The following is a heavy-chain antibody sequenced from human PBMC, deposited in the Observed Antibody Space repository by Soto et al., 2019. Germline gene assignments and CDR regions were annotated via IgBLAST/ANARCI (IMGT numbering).Heavy chain of an antibody. Sequence: GGSLRLSCAASGFTFSSYAMSWVRQAPGKGLEWVSTISSSGGSTYYADSVKGRFTISRDNSKNTLYLQMDSLIAEDTAVFFCWVVVFTSSFDYGGKGPRVPASS. CDR3: WVVVFTSSFDY. CDR2: ISSSGGST. V-gene: IGHV3-23*01. J-gene: IGHJ4*02. CDR1: GFTFSSYA. D-gene: IGHD3-22*01.